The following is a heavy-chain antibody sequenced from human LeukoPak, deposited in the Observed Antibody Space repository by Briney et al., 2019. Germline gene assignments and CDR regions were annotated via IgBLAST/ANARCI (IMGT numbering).Heavy chain of an antibody. J-gene: IGHJ4*02. CDR2: ISSSSSYI. CDR1: GFAFSNYA. V-gene: IGHV3-21*01. CDR3: ARETRDYYDSSGYYYRGGNYFDY. Sequence: GGSLRLSCAASGFAFSNYAMSWVRQAPGKGLEWVSSISSSSSYIYYADSVKGRFTISRDNAKNSLYLQMNSLRAEDTAVYYCARETRDYYDSSGYYYRGGNYFDYWGQGTLVTVSS. D-gene: IGHD3-22*01.